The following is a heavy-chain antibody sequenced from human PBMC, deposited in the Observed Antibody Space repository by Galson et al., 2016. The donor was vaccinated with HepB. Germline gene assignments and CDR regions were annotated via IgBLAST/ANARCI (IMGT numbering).Heavy chain of an antibody. CDR2: IWYDGSNK. V-gene: IGHV3-33*01. CDR1: GFTFSSYG. D-gene: IGHD3-22*01. J-gene: IGHJ4*02. Sequence: SLRLSCAASGFTFSSYGMHWVRQAPGKGLEWVAVIWYDGSNKCYADSVKGRFTISRDNSKNTLYLQMNSLRAEDTAVYYCASSYDSSGYYRYWGQGTLVTVSS. CDR3: ASSYDSSGYYRY.